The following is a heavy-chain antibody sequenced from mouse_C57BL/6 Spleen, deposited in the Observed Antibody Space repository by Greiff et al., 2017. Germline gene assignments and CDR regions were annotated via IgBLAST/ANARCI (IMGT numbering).Heavy chain of an antibody. Sequence: EVQRVESGGGLVQSGRSLRLSCATSGFTFSDFYMEWVRQAPGKGLEWIAASRNKANDYTTEYSASGKGRFIDTRDTSQRILYLPMNSLRAEDTAIYYYARDDRGYAMAYWVQGPSVTVSS. V-gene: IGHV7-1*01. CDR1: GFTFSDFY. CDR2: SRNKANDYTT. J-gene: IGHJ4*01. CDR3: ARDDRGYAMAY.